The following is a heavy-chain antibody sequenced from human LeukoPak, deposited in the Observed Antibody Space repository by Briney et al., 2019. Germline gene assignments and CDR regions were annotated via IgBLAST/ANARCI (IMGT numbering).Heavy chain of an antibody. CDR3: ARDSQAVNQLYGMDV. V-gene: IGHV1-18*01. J-gene: IGHJ6*02. CDR2: ISAYNGNT. Sequence: GASVKVCCKASGYTFTSYGISWVRQAPGQGVEWMGWISAYNGNTNYAQKLQGRVTMTTDTSTSTAYMELRSLRSDDTAVYYCARDSQAVNQLYGMDVWGQGTTVTVSS. D-gene: IGHD1-14*01. CDR1: GYTFTSYG.